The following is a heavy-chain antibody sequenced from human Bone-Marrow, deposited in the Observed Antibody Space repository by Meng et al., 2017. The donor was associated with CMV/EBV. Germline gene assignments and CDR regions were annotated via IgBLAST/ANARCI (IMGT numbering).Heavy chain of an antibody. CDR2: INHSGST. Sequence: GSLRLSCAVYGGSFSGYYWSWIRQPPGKGLEWIGEINHSGSTNYNPSLKSRVTISVDTSKSQFSLKLSSVTAADTAVHYCARGRSSFRSGNYGMDVWGQGTTVTVSS. V-gene: IGHV4-34*01. J-gene: IGHJ6*02. CDR1: GGSFSGYY. CDR3: ARGRSSFRSGNYGMDV. D-gene: IGHD3-10*01.